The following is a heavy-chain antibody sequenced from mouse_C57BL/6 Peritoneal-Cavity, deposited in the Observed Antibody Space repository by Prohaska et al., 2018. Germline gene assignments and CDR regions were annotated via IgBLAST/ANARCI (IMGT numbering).Heavy chain of an antibody. D-gene: IGHD2-3*01. V-gene: IGHV11-2*01. J-gene: IGHJ1*03. CDR3: IRYGMIYWYFDV. Sequence: EVQLLETGGGLVQPGGSRGLSCECSGFTFSGFWMSWVRQPPGKTLEWIGDINSDCMSINYAPSIKDRFTIFRDKDKSTLYLQMSKVRSEYTATYFCIRYGMIYWYFDVCGTGATVTVSS. CDR1: GFTFSGFW. CDR2: INSDCMSI.